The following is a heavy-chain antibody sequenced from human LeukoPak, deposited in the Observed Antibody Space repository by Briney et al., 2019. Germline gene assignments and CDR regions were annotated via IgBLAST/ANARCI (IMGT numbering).Heavy chain of an antibody. J-gene: IGHJ4*02. CDR1: GFTFSSYA. D-gene: IGHD4-17*01. CDR2: IGGSGDNT. CDR3: AKNFGEGLAFYDY. V-gene: IGHV3-23*01. Sequence: GGSLRLSCAASGFTFSSYAISWVRQAPGKGLEWVSTIGGSGDNTYYADSVKGRFTISRDNSKNTLYLQMNSLRAEDTAVYYCAKNFGEGLAFYDYWGQGTLVTVSS.